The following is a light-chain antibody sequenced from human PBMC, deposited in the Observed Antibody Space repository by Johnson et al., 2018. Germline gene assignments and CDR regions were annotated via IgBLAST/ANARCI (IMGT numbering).Light chain of an antibody. CDR2: ENN. Sequence: QSVLTQPPSVSAAPGQKVTISCSGSNSNIGNNYVSWYQQLPGTAPKLLIYENNKRPSGIPDRFSGSKSGTSATLGITGLQTGDEADYYCGTWDSSLSVGNVFGTGTKVTVL. V-gene: IGLV1-51*02. CDR3: GTWDSSLSVGNV. CDR1: NSNIGNNY. J-gene: IGLJ1*01.